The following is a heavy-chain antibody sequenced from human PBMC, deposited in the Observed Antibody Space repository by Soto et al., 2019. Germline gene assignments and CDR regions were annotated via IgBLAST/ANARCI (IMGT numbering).Heavy chain of an antibody. D-gene: IGHD1-26*01. J-gene: IGHJ4*02. CDR1: GGAISSYY. Sequence: QVQLQESVPGLVKPSETLSLTCTVSGGAISSYYWIWIRQPPGKGLECFGYIYYSGITNYNPSLKSRVTISVDTSKNQFSLKLSSVTAAETAVYSCAGKEPRWELIDYWGQGTLVTVSS. CDR3: AGKEPRWELIDY. CDR2: IYYSGIT. V-gene: IGHV4-59*01.